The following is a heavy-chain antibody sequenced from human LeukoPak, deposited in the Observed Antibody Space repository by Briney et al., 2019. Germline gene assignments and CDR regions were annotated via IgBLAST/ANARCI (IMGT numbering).Heavy chain of an antibody. CDR1: GGTFSSYA. V-gene: IGHV1-69*05. Sequence: GASVKVSCKASGGTFSSYAISWVRQAPGQGLEWMGGIIPIFGTANYAQKFQGRVTITTDESTSTAYMELSSLRSEDTAVYYCARVSDCGGDCYFFDYWGQGTLITVSS. CDR3: ARVSDCGGDCYFFDY. J-gene: IGHJ4*02. D-gene: IGHD2-21*02. CDR2: IIPIFGTA.